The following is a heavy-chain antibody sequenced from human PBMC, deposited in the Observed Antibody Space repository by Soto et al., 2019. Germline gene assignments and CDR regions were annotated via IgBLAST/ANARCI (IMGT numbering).Heavy chain of an antibody. V-gene: IGHV4-61*01. D-gene: IGHD2-15*01. J-gene: IGHJ4*02. CDR3: ARVGSALLFTY. Sequence: ETLSLTCTVSGGAVSSGSYYWSWIRQPPGKGLEWIAYIYYRGSTNYNHSLKSRVTISVETSKNQFSLKLSSVNAADTAVYYCARVGSALLFTYWGQGTLVTVSS. CDR2: IYYRGST. CDR1: GGAVSSGSYY.